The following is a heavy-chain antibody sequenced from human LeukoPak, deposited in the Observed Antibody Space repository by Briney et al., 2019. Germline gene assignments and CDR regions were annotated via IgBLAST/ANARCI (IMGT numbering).Heavy chain of an antibody. CDR1: GFTFSSYA. D-gene: IGHD2-15*01. J-gene: IGHJ4*02. Sequence: GGSLRLSCAASGFTFSSYAMHWVRQAPGKGLEWVAVISYDGSNKYYADSVKGRFTISRDNSKNTLYLQMNSLRAEDTAVYYCARDLKHLTYSLVTYWGQGTLVTVSS. CDR2: ISYDGSNK. CDR3: ARDLKHLTYSLVTY. V-gene: IGHV3-30*04.